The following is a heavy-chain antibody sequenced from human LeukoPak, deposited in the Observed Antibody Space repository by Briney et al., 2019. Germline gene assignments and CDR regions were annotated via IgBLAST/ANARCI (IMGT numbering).Heavy chain of an antibody. CDR2: INHSGST. V-gene: IGHV4-34*01. J-gene: IGHJ2*01. D-gene: IGHD2-8*02. Sequence: SETLSLTCAVYGGSFSGYYWSWIRQPPGKGLEWIGEINHSGSTNYNPSLKSRVTISVDTSKNQFPLKLSSVTAADTAVYYCARDWSGYFDLWGRGTLVTVSS. CDR1: GGSFSGYY. CDR3: ARDWSGYFDL.